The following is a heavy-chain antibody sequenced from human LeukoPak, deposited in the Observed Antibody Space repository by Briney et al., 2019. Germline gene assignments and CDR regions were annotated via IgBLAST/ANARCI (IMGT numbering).Heavy chain of an antibody. V-gene: IGHV1-69*05. Sequence: GASVKVSCKASGGTFSSYAISWVRQAPGQGLEWMGVIIPIFGTANYAQKFQGRVTITTDESTSTAYMELSSLRSEDTAVYYCARGAQLRYFDWLLFGWGQGTLVTVSS. CDR3: ARGAQLRYFDWLLFG. J-gene: IGHJ4*02. CDR1: GGTFSSYA. CDR2: IIPIFGTA. D-gene: IGHD3-9*01.